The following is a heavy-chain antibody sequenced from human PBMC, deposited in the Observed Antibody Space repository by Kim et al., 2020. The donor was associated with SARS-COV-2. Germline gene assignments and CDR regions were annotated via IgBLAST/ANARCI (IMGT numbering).Heavy chain of an antibody. Sequence: GGSLRLSCAASGFTFSTYGMHWVRQAPGKGLEWVAVLSYDGSNKYYADSVKGRFTISRDNSKNTLYLQMNSLRAEDTAVYYCAKDREIVVVPAAISMDVWGQGTTVTVSS. CDR1: GFTFSTYG. CDR2: LSYDGSNK. J-gene: IGHJ6*02. CDR3: AKDREIVVVPAAISMDV. D-gene: IGHD2-2*01. V-gene: IGHV3-30*18.